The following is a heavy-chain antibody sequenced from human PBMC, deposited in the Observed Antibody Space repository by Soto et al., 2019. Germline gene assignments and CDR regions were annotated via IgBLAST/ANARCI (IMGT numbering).Heavy chain of an antibody. J-gene: IGHJ5*02. V-gene: IGHV1-3*01. CDR2: INAGNGNT. D-gene: IGHD3-10*01. CDR3: ARDTAMVRGVIFPHWFDP. CDR1: GYTFTSYA. Sequence: GASVKVSCKASGYTFTSYAMHWVRQAPGQRLEWMGWINAGNGNTKYSQKFQGRVTTTRDTSASTAYMELSSLRSEDTAVYYCARDTAMVRGVIFPHWFDPWGQGTLVTVSS.